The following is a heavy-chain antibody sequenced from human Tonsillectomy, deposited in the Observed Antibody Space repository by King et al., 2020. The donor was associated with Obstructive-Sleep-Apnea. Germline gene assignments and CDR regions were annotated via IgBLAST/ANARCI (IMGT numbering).Heavy chain of an antibody. Sequence: VQLVESGGGLVQPGGSLRLSCAASGFTFSNYAVSWVRQAPGKGLEWVSAISGSGGSTYYSDSVKGRFTVSRDNSKNTLYLQMNSLRAEDTAVYYCATWGVGGFWGQGTLVTVSS. D-gene: IGHD1-26*01. J-gene: IGHJ4*02. V-gene: IGHV3-23*04. CDR3: ATWGVGGF. CDR2: ISGSGGST. CDR1: GFTFSNYA.